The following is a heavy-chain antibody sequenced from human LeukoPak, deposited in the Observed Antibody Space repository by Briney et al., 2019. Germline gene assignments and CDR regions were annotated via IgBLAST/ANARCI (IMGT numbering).Heavy chain of an antibody. CDR3: ARGILRDYYDSSGFYHRGGVGY. CDR2: IHTSGTM. Sequence: SETLSLTCAVSGGSISRSGYYWSWIRQPAGRGLEWIGHIHTSGTMNYNASLKSRVRISVETSKNQFSLRLSSVTAADTAVYFCARGILRDYYDSSGFYHRGGVGYWGQGTLVTVSS. D-gene: IGHD3-22*01. CDR1: GGSISRSGYY. J-gene: IGHJ4*02. V-gene: IGHV4-61*09.